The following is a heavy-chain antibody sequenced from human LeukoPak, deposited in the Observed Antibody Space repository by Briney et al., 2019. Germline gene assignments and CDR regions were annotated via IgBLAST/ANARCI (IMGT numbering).Heavy chain of an antibody. J-gene: IGHJ1*01. Sequence: PGGSLRLSCAASGFTFSRYGMHWVRQAPGKGLKWVALIWYDGSNKYYADSVKGRFTISRDNSKNTLYLQMNSLRAEDTAVYYCAKASCSIPGEYFQHRGQGTLVTVSS. CDR2: IWYDGSNK. CDR1: GFTFSRYG. CDR3: AKASCSIPGEYFQH. D-gene: IGHD2-2*01. V-gene: IGHV3-33*06.